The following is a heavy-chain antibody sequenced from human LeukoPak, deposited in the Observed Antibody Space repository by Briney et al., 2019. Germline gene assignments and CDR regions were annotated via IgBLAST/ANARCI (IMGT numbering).Heavy chain of an antibody. J-gene: IGHJ4*02. CDR3: ARDNRGPDY. CDR2: INGGDDDT. CDR1: GYTFIKYG. D-gene: IGHD1-14*01. V-gene: IGHV1-3*01. Sequence: ASVKVSCKASGYTFIKYGVHWMRQAPGQRLEWKGWINGGDDDTNYSQKFQGRVTVTRDTSANIAYMELSSLRSEDTAVYYCARDNRGPDYWGQGTLVTVSS.